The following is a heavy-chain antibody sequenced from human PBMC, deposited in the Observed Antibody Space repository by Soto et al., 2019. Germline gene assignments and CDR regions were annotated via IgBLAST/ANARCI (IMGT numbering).Heavy chain of an antibody. CDR2: IYSGGAT. CDR1: GFTVSNNY. Sequence: EVQLVESGGGLVQPGGSLRLSCAASGFTVSNNYMRWVRQAPGKGLEWVSLIYSGGATYYADYVKGRFTISRDKSKNTLYIQMNSLRAEDTAVYYCARDGTCNWLGGQGIRVTVSS. CDR3: ARDGTCNWL. J-gene: IGHJ4*02. V-gene: IGHV3-66*01. D-gene: IGHD1-1*01.